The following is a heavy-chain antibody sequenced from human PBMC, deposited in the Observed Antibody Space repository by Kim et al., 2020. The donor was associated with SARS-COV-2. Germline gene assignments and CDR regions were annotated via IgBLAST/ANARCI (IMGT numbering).Heavy chain of an antibody. Sequence: GGSLRLSCVVSGFTFSSYAMSWVRQAPGKGLEWVSAISGSGGSTYYADSVKGRFTISRDNSKNTLYLQMNSLRAEDTAVYYCAKDRRGYSYGLDAFDIWGQGTMVTVSS. J-gene: IGHJ3*02. CDR2: ISGSGGST. CDR1: GFTFSSYA. CDR3: AKDRRGYSYGLDAFDI. D-gene: IGHD5-18*01. V-gene: IGHV3-23*01.